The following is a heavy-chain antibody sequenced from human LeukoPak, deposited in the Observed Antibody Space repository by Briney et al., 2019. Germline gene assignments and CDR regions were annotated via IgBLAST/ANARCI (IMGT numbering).Heavy chain of an antibody. V-gene: IGHV5-51*01. J-gene: IGHJ4*02. CDR3: ARLDSTMFDS. D-gene: IGHD5-18*01. Sequence: GESLKISCKCSGYSFTRYWIGWVRRMPGKGLECMGIIYPGDSDTRYSPSFQGQVSMSADKSSSTAYVQWSSLKASDTAIYYCARLDSTMFDSWGQGTLVTVSS. CDR1: GYSFTRYW. CDR2: IYPGDSDT.